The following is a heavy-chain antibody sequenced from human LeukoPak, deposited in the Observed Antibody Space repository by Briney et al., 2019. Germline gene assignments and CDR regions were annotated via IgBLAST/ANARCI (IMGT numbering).Heavy chain of an antibody. CDR1: GFTFGSYG. Sequence: PGGSLRLSCAASGFTFGSYGMSWVRQAPGKGLEWVSFITPNADRPSYADSVEARFTISRDNPRNTLYMQMNSLRDEDTALYYCAIMHGYYDGSGYWVQWGEGTLVTVSS. D-gene: IGHD3-22*01. CDR3: AIMHGYYDGSGYWVQ. J-gene: IGHJ1*01. V-gene: IGHV3-23*01. CDR2: ITPNADRP.